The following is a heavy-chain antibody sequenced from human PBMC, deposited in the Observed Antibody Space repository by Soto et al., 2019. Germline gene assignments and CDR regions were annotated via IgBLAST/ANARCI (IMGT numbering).Heavy chain of an antibody. V-gene: IGHV3-23*01. CDR1: GFTFSSYA. CDR3: AKEHTIFGVVIIPGCFDY. Sequence: EVQLLESGGGLAQPGGSLRLSCAASGFTFSSYAMSWVRQAPGKGLEWVSAISGSGGSTYYADSVKGRFTISRDNSKNTLYLQMNSLRAEDTAVYYCAKEHTIFGVVIIPGCFDYWGQGTLVTVSS. J-gene: IGHJ4*02. CDR2: ISGSGGST. D-gene: IGHD3-3*01.